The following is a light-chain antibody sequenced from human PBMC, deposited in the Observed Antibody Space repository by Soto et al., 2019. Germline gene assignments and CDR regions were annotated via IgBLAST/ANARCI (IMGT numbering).Light chain of an antibody. J-gene: IGKJ1*01. Sequence: EIVMTQSPATLSVSPGERATLSCRASQSVNSKLAWYPQTPGQAPRLLIYGASFRASGIPARFSGSGSGTEFTLTITSLQSEEFAVYFCQEYNNRKMFGQGTKVDI. CDR2: GAS. CDR3: QEYNNRKM. V-gene: IGKV3-15*01. CDR1: QSVNSK.